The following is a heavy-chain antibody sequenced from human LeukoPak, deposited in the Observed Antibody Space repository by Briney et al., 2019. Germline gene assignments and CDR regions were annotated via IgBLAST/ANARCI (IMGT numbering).Heavy chain of an antibody. V-gene: IGHV4-31*03. CDR3: ARQVAGRAFDY. CDR2: IYYTGST. D-gene: IGHD6-19*01. Sequence: PSQTLSLTCTVSGGSISSGGYYWSWIRQHAGKGLEWIGYIYYTGSTYYNPSLKSRVTISVDTSKNQFSLKLSSVTAADAAVYYCARQVAGRAFDYWGQGTLVTVSS. J-gene: IGHJ4*02. CDR1: GGSISSGGYY.